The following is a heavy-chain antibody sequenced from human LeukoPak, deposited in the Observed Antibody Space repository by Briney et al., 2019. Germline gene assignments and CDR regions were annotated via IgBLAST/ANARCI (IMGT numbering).Heavy chain of an antibody. Sequence: SETLSLTCTVSGGSISSYYWSWIRQPPGKGLEWIGYIYYSGSTNYNPSLKSRATISVDTSKNQFSLKLSSVTAADTAVYYCARHRHSSSWYKFDYWGQGTLVTVSS. D-gene: IGHD6-13*01. CDR1: GGSISSYY. CDR2: IYYSGST. CDR3: ARHRHSSSWYKFDY. V-gene: IGHV4-59*08. J-gene: IGHJ4*02.